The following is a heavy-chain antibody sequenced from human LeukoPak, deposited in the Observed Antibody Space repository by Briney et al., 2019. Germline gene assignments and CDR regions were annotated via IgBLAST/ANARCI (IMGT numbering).Heavy chain of an antibody. CDR3: TRHGGGYSFDI. J-gene: IGHJ3*02. V-gene: IGHV3-11*04. D-gene: IGHD3-22*01. Sequence: YYMNSVKGRFAISRDNAKNSLYLQMDSLRAEDTAVYYCTRHGGGYSFDIWGQGTMVTVSS.